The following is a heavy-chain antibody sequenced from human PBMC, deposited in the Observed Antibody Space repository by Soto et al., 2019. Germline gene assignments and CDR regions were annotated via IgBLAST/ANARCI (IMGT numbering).Heavy chain of an antibody. CDR2: INSGSTI. V-gene: IGHV3-48*03. CDR3: ARDRGWSSSPGYFDY. J-gene: IGHJ4*02. CDR1: GFTFSNYE. D-gene: IGHD6-6*01. Sequence: EVQLVESGGGLVQPGGSLRLSCAASGFTFSNYEMNWVRQAPGEGLEWVSYINSGSTIYYADSVKGRFTISRDNTKNSLYLQMNSLRAEDTAVYYCARDRGWSSSPGYFDYWGQVTLVTVSS.